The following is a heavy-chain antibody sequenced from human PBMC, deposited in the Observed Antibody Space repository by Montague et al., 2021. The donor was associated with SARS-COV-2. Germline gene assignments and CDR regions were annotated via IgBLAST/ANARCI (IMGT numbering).Heavy chain of an antibody. D-gene: IGHD3-9*01. CDR1: GFTFSSYA. V-gene: IGHV3-30-3*01. J-gene: IGHJ6*02. CDR2: ISYDGSNK. CDR3: ARDPFYYDILTGYIYPAYYYYYGMDV. Sequence: SLRLSCAASGFTFSSYAMHWVRQAPGKGLEWVAVISYDGSNKCYADSVKGRFTISRDNSKNTLYLQMNSLRAEDTAVYYCARDPFYYDILTGYIYPAYYYYYGMDVWGQGTTVTVSS.